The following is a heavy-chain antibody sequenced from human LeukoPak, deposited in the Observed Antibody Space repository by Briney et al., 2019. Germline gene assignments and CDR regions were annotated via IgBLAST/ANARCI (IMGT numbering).Heavy chain of an antibody. J-gene: IGHJ4*02. CDR3: AKGHCTNGICWLD. CDR1: GFPFSSTY. Sequence: PGGSLSLSWAASGFPFSSTYMSWVRQAPGKGLEWVSIIYRAGSTYYADSVKGRFTISRDNSKNTLYLQMNSLRAEDTAVYYCAKGHCTNGICWLDWGQGTLVTVSS. D-gene: IGHD2-8*01. V-gene: IGHV3-53*01. CDR2: IYRAGST.